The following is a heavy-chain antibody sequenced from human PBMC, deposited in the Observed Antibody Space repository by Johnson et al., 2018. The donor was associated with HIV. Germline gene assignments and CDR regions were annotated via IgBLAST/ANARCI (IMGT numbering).Heavy chain of an antibody. CDR2: ISYDGSNK. J-gene: IGHJ3*02. CDR1: GFTFSSYA. D-gene: IGHD4-17*01. CDR3: ASFTVTVAFDI. V-gene: IGHV3-30-3*01. Sequence: QVQLVESGGGVVQPGRSLRLSCAASGFTFSSYAMHWVRQAPGKGLEWVAVISYDGSNKYYADSVKGRFTISRDNSKNTLYLQMNSLRAEDTAVYYCASFTVTVAFDIWGQGTMVTVSS.